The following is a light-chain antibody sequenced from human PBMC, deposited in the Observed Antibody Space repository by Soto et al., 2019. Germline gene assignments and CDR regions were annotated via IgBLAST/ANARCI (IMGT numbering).Light chain of an antibody. J-gene: IGLJ1*01. V-gene: IGLV2-14*01. CDR2: EVS. Sequence: ALTQPASVSGSPGQSITISCTGSSSDVGGYNYVSWYQQHPGKAPKLMIYEVSNRPSGVSNRFSGSKSGNTASLTISGLQAEDEADYYCSSYTSSSTLVFGTGTKVTVL. CDR1: SSDVGGYNY. CDR3: SSYTSSSTLV.